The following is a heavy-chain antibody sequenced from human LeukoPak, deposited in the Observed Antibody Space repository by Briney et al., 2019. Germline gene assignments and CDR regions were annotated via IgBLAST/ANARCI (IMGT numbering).Heavy chain of an antibody. CDR1: GFTFSDHY. CDR2: IRNKAKSYTT. D-gene: IGHD3-22*01. V-gene: IGHV3-72*01. CDR3: ARGHRDSRGYFGIGS. Sequence: GGSLRLSCAASGFTFSDHYMDWVRQAPGKGLEWVARIRNKAKSYTTEYAASVKGRFTISRDDSKNSLSLQMNSLKTEDTAVYYCARGHRDSRGYFGIGSWGQGTLVTVSS. J-gene: IGHJ5*02.